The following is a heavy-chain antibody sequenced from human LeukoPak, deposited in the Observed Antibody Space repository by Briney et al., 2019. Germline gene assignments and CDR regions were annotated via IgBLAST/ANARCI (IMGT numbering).Heavy chain of an antibody. J-gene: IGHJ6*02. CDR3: ARAPPSRDGYNYYYYGMDV. CDR2: IYSGGST. D-gene: IGHD5-24*01. V-gene: IGHV3-53*01. CDR1: GFTVSSNY. Sequence: AGGSLRLSCAASGFTVSSNYMSWVRQAPGKGLEGVSVIYSGGSTYYADSVKGRFTISRDNSKNTLYLQMNSLRAEDTAVYYCARAPPSRDGYNYYYYGMDVWGQGTTVTVSS.